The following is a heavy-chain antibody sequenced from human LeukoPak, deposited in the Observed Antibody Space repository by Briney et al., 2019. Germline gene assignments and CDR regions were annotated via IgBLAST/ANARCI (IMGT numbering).Heavy chain of an antibody. D-gene: IGHD3-10*01. Sequence: SETLSLTCAVCGGCFSGYYWSGIRQPPGKGLEWIGDTDHSGSTNYNPSLKSRVTISVDTSNHHFSLKLTSVTAADTAVYYCARASSRGASFDNWGQGTLVTVSS. CDR2: TDHSGST. V-gene: IGHV4-34*01. CDR3: ARASSRGASFDN. J-gene: IGHJ4*02. CDR1: GGCFSGYY.